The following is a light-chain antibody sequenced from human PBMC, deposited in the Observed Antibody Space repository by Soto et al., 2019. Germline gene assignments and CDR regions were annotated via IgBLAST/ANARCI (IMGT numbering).Light chain of an antibody. Sequence: QSALTQPRSVSGFPGQSVTMSCTGTSGDVGLYDYVSWYQQRAGEVPKLLIYAVTQRPSGVPDRFSGSKSGTSASLAISGLRSEDEADYYCAAWDDSLSGVVFGGGTKVTVL. CDR2: AVT. V-gene: IGLV2-11*01. CDR3: AAWDDSLSGVV. J-gene: IGLJ2*01. CDR1: SGDVGLYDY.